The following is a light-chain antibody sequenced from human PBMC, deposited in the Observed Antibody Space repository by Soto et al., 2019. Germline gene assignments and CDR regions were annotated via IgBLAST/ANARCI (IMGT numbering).Light chain of an antibody. J-gene: IGLJ1*01. CDR3: SSYATSSTHNYV. Sequence: QSALTQPASVSGSPGQSITISCTGTSSDVGTYNYVSWYQHHPGKAPKLMIYEVSYRPSGISNRFSGSKSGNTASLTISGLQAEDEADYYCSSYATSSTHNYVFGTGTKVTVL. CDR1: SSDVGTYNY. CDR2: EVS. V-gene: IGLV2-14*01.